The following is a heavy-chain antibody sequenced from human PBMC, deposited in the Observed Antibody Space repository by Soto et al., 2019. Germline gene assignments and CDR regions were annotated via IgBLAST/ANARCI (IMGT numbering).Heavy chain of an antibody. V-gene: IGHV4-34*01. CDR3: ARGLSSTPNYYDSSQYGDY. CDR1: GGSFSGYY. J-gene: IGHJ4*02. Sequence: SETLSLTCAVYGGSFSGYYWSWIRQPPGKGLEWIGEINHSGSTNYNPSLKSRVTISVDTSKNQFSLKLSSVTAADTAVYYCARGLSSTPNYYDSSQYGDYWGQGTLVTVSS. CDR2: INHSGST. D-gene: IGHD3-22*01.